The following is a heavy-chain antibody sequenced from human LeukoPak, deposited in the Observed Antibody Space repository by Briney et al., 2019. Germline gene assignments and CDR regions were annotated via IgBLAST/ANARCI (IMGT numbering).Heavy chain of an antibody. J-gene: IGHJ4*02. D-gene: IGHD3-22*01. CDR1: GFTFSTYG. CDR3: ARDRASGYYYSFDY. CDR2: IWFDGSNK. Sequence: PGGSLRLSCAASGFTFSTYGMHWVRKAPGKGLEGVAVIWFDGSNKYYVDAVKGRFTISRDNSKNTLYLQMNSLRAEDTAVYFCARDRASGYYYSFDYWGQGTLVTVSS. V-gene: IGHV3-33*01.